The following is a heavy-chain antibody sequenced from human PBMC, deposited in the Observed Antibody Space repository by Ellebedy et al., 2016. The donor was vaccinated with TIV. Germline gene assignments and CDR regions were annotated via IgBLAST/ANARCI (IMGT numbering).Heavy chain of an antibody. CDR2: IHTSGYS. D-gene: IGHD3-10*01. Sequence: GSLRLSXDVSGGSIINHYWSWVRQPAGKGLEWIGRIHTSGYSDYNPSLKSRVFMSVDTAKNQFSLRLDSVTAADTAMYYCARFESGAGDWGQGTQVIVSS. V-gene: IGHV4-4*07. CDR1: GGSIINHY. J-gene: IGHJ1*01. CDR3: ARFESGAGD.